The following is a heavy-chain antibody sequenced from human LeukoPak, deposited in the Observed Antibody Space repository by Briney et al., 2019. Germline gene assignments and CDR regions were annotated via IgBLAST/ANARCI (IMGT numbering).Heavy chain of an antibody. CDR2: ISSNGGST. CDR1: GFTFSSYA. J-gene: IGHJ4*02. V-gene: IGHV3-64D*06. Sequence: PGGSLRLSCSASGFTFSSYAMHWVRQAPGKGLDYVSAISSNGGSTYYADSVKGRFTISRDNSKNTLYLQMSSLRAEDTAVYYCVKGCSSTSCYFDSWGQGTLVIVSS. CDR3: VKGCSSTSCYFDS. D-gene: IGHD2-2*01.